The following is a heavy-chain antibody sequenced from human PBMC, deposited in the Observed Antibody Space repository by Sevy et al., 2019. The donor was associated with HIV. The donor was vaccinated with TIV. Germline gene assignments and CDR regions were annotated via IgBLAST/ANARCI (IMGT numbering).Heavy chain of an antibody. J-gene: IGHJ1*01. CDR1: EFTFSRYS. CDR3: ALERLSSDVAEYFQN. CDR2: ISFDASNK. D-gene: IGHD1-1*01. Sequence: GGSLRLSCAASEFTFSRYSIHWVRQAPGKGLEWVATISFDASNKHYADSVKGRFTISRDNFQNSLFLQMNSLRPEDTAVYYCALERLSSDVAEYFQNWGQGTLVTVSS. V-gene: IGHV3-30*04.